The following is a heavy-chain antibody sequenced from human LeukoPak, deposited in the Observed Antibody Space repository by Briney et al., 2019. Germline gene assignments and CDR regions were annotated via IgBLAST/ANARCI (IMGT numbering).Heavy chain of an antibody. Sequence: GGSLRLSCAISGFTFSDFYMNWIRQAPGKGLEWVSYISSFGNTTYYANSVKGRFTISRDNTKNSLYLQMNSLRAEDTAVYYCARESGRSPDYWGQGTLVTVSS. J-gene: IGHJ4*02. CDR2: ISSFGNTT. D-gene: IGHD3-10*01. CDR1: GFTFSDFY. V-gene: IGHV3-11*04. CDR3: ARESGRSPDY.